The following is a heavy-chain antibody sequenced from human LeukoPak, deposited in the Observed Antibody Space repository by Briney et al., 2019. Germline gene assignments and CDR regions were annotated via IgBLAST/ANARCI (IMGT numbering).Heavy chain of an antibody. Sequence: GGSVSLFCAVCEFTFSVFGVSWVRQATGEGPEWVVNKKKDGSEKHYVDSVKGRFTVSRDNAKNSLFLQMNSLRVEDTAVYYCATYDNWVAGDVWGQGTTVSVSS. D-gene: IGHD1-20*01. CDR2: KKKDGSEK. J-gene: IGHJ6*02. CDR1: EFTFSVFG. V-gene: IGHV3-7*01. CDR3: ATYDNWVAGDV.